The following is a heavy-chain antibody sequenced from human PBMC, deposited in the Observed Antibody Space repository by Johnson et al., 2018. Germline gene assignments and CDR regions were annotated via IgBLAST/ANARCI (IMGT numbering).Heavy chain of an antibody. V-gene: IGHV3-33*06. D-gene: IGHD3-22*01. CDR1: GFTFSSYA. Sequence: QVQLVQSGGGVVQPGRSLRLSCAASGFTFSSYAMHWVRQAPGTGLESVAVIWYDGSNKYYAASVKGRFTITRDNSKKTLYLQMNSLRGEDTAVYYCAKDTDYYGSSGYYYEYFQHWGQGTLVTVSS. CDR2: IWYDGSNK. J-gene: IGHJ1*01. CDR3: AKDTDYYGSSGYYYEYFQH.